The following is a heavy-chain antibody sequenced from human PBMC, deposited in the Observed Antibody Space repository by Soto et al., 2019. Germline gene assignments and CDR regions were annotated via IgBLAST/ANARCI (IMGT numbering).Heavy chain of an antibody. CDR2: IIPIFGTA. Sequence: ASVKVSCKASGGTFSSYAISWVRQAPGQGLEWMGGIIPIFGTANYAQKFQGRVTITADESTSTAYMELSSLRSEDTAVYYCARTGIIAVAGTAHYYYGMDVWGQGTTVTVSS. D-gene: IGHD6-19*01. CDR3: ARTGIIAVAGTAHYYYGMDV. J-gene: IGHJ6*02. CDR1: GGTFSSYA. V-gene: IGHV1-69*13.